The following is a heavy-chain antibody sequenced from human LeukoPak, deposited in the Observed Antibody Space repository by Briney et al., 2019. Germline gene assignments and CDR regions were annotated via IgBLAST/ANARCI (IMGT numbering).Heavy chain of an antibody. D-gene: IGHD5-24*01. V-gene: IGHV1-69*04. Sequence: ASVKVSCKASGGTFTSYAISWVRQAPGQGLEWMGRIIPIFGIPNYAQKFQGRVTITADKSTSTAYMELGSLRSEDTDVYYCAREPNKVEMDTISRGGSPSSYYYGMDVWGQGPTVPVSS. CDR1: GGTFTSYA. CDR3: AREPNKVEMDTISRGGSPSSYYYGMDV. CDR2: IIPIFGIP. J-gene: IGHJ6*02.